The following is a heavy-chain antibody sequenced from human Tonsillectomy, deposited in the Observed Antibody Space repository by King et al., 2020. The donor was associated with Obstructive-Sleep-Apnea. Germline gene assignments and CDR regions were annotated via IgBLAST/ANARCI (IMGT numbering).Heavy chain of an antibody. CDR3: ARDRTTYTSGWYGGLGY. V-gene: IGHV1-8*01. CDR2: MNPNSGNT. CDR1: VYTFTSYN. Sequence: QLVQSGAEVKEPGASVKVSCQASVYTFTSYNINWVRQSTGQGLELMGWMNPNSGNTDYVQKFQGRLTMTRDTSTSTASMELSSLTSEDTAVYFWARDRTTYTSGWYGGLGYWGQGTLVTVSS. J-gene: IGHJ4*02. D-gene: IGHD6-19*01.